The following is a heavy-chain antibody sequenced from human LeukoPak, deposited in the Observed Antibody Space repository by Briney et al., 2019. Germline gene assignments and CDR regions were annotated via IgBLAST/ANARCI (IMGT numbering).Heavy chain of an antibody. D-gene: IGHD2-15*01. CDR1: GGSISSSSYY. V-gene: IGHV4-30-2*01. Sequence: PSETLSLTCTVSGGSISSSSYYWGWIRQPPGKGLEWIGYIYHSGSTYYNPSLKSRVTISVDRSKNQFSLNLSSVTAADTAVYYCAREGYCSGGSCDNWFDPWGQGTLVTVSS. CDR3: AREGYCSGGSCDNWFDP. CDR2: IYHSGST. J-gene: IGHJ5*02.